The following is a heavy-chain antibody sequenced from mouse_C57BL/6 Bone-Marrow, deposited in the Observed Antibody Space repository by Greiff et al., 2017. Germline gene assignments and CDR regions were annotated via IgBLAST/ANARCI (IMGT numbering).Heavy chain of an antibody. V-gene: IGHV1-76*01. D-gene: IGHD3-3*01. CDR1: GYTFTDYY. J-gene: IGHJ3*01. CDR2: IYPGSGNP. CDR3: ARGTHPGFAY. Sequence: VKLMESGAELVRPGASVKLSCKASGYTFTDYYINWVKQRPGQGLEWIARIYPGSGNPYYNAKFKGKATLTAEKSSSTAYMQLSSLTSEDTAVYVCARGTHPGFAYWGKGTLVTVSA.